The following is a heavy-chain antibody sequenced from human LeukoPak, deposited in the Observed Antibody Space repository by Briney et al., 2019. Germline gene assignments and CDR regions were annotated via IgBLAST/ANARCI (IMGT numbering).Heavy chain of an antibody. CDR1: GGTFSSYA. CDR3: ARDLYGSGSYYKYTRDPYYFDY. V-gene: IGHV1-2*02. J-gene: IGHJ4*02. CDR2: INPNSGGT. D-gene: IGHD3-10*01. Sequence: ASVKASCKASGGTFSSYAISWVRQAPGQGLEWMGWINPNSGGTNYAQKFQGRVTMTRDTSISTAYMELSRLRSDDTAVYYCARDLYGSGSYYKYTRDPYYFDYWGQGTLVTVSS.